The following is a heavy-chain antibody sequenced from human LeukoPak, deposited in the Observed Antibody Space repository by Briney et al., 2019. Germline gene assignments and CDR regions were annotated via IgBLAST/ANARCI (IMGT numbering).Heavy chain of an antibody. J-gene: IGHJ4*02. CDR1: GFTFDDYA. Sequence: PGRSLRLSCAASGFTFDDYAMHWVRQAPGKGLEWVSGISWNSGSIGYADSVKGRFTISRDNAKNSLYLQMNSLRAEDTALYYCANGGDYWGQGTLVTVSS. D-gene: IGHD3-10*01. V-gene: IGHV3-9*01. CDR2: ISWNSGSI. CDR3: ANGGDY.